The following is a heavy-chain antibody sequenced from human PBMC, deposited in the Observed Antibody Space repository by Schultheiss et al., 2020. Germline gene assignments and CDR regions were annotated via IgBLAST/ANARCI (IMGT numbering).Heavy chain of an antibody. V-gene: IGHV4-59*08. J-gene: IGHJ6*02. CDR1: GGSISSYY. CDR2: IYYSGST. CDR3: ASDYDFWSGPMDV. Sequence: SETLSLTCTVSGGSISSYYWSWIRQPPGEGLEWIGYIYYSGSTNYNPSLKSRVTISVDTSKNQFSLKLSSVTAADTAVYYCASDYDFWSGPMDVWGQGTTVTVSS. D-gene: IGHD3-3*01.